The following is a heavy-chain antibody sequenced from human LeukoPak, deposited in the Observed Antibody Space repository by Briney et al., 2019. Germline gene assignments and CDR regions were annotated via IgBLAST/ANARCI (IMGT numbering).Heavy chain of an antibody. CDR3: ARARGSTEWAFDY. Sequence: SETLSLTCTVSGGSISSSSYYWGWIRQPPGKGLEWIGSIYYSGSTYYNPSLKSRVTISVDTSKNQFSLKLSSVTAADTAVYYCARARGSTEWAFDYWGQGTLVTVSS. V-gene: IGHV4-39*07. CDR1: GGSISSSSYY. D-gene: IGHD1-26*01. J-gene: IGHJ4*02. CDR2: IYYSGST.